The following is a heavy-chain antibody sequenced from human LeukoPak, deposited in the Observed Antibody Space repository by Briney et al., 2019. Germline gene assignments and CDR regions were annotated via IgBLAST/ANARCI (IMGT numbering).Heavy chain of an antibody. CDR3: ARYHSGYDDY. CDR2: IYYSGST. J-gene: IGHJ4*02. D-gene: IGHD5-12*01. CDR1: GGSVSISSYY. V-gene: IGHV4-39*07. Sequence: SETLSLTCTVSGGSVSISSYYWGWIRQPPGKGLEWIGSIYYSGSTYYNPSLKSRVTISVDTSKNQFSLKLNSVTAADTAVYYCARYHSGYDDYWGRGTLVTVSS.